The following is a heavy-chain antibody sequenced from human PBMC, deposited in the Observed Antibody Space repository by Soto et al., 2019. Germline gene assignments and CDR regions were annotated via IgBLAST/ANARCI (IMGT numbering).Heavy chain of an antibody. CDR3: ARVSAADALDI. CDR1: GFTFSSYE. J-gene: IGHJ3*02. V-gene: IGHV3-48*03. CDR2: ISSSGSTI. D-gene: IGHD6-13*01. Sequence: PGGSLRLSCAASGFTFSSYEMNWVRQAPGKGLEWVSYISSSGSTIYYADSVKGRFTISRDNAKNSLYLQMNSLRAEDTAVYYCARVSAADALDIWGQGTMVTVSS.